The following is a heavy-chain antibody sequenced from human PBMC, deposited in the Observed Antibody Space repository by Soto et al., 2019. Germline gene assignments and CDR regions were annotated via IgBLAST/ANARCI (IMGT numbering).Heavy chain of an antibody. J-gene: IGHJ4*02. V-gene: IGHV1-3*01. CDR1: GYTLTSYA. CDR3: ARTRGFLEWLSPFDY. CDR2: INAGNGNT. D-gene: IGHD3-3*01. Sequence: ASVKVSCKASGYTLTSYAMHWVRQAPGQRLEWMGWINAGNGNTKYSQKFQGRVTITRDTSASTAYMELSSLRSEDTAVYFCARTRGFLEWLSPFDYWGQGTLVTVSS.